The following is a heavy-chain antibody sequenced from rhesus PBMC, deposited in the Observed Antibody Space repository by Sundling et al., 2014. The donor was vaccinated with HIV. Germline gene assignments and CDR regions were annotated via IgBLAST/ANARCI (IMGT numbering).Heavy chain of an antibody. Sequence: QVQLQESGPGLVKPSETLSLTCAVSGGSIRDYYYWNWIRQPPGKGLEWIGNIYGNGASTDYNPSLKSRVAISKDTSKNQFFLRLSSVTAADTAVYYCGRSYWTGAGYFDFWGQGALVRVSS. V-gene: IGHV4S9*01. CDR1: GGSIRDYYY. CDR2: IYGNGAST. J-gene: IGHJ1*01. CDR3: GRSYWTGAGYFDF. D-gene: IGHD3-3*01.